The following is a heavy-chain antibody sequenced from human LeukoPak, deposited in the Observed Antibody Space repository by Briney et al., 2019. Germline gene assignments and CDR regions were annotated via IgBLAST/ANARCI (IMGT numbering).Heavy chain of an antibody. V-gene: IGHV3-74*01. Sequence: GGSLRLSCAASGSTFSTYWMHWVRQAPGKGLVWVSHINVDGSGATYADSVKGRFTISRDNAKNTLYLHMNSLRAEDTAVYYCARATRIYSSGWYYSFDYWGQGTLVTVSS. CDR3: ARATRIYSSGWYYSFDY. CDR2: INVDGSGA. J-gene: IGHJ4*02. D-gene: IGHD6-19*01. CDR1: GSTFSTYW.